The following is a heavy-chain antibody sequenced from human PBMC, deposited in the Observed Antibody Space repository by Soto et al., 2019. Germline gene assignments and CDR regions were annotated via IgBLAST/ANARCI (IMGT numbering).Heavy chain of an antibody. V-gene: IGHV1-3*01. CDR1: GYTFNNYV. Sequence: ASVKVSCKASGYTFNNYVIHWVRQAPGQRLEWMGWINPGNGNTKYSQNFQGRVIITRDTSATTAYMELSSLRSEDTAVYYCARAGVTPLDYYGMDVWGQGTTVTVSS. CDR3: ARAGVTPLDYYGMDV. D-gene: IGHD4-4*01. CDR2: INPGNGNT. J-gene: IGHJ6*02.